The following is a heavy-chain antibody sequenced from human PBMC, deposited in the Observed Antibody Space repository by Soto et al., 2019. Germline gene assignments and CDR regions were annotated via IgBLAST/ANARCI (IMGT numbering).Heavy chain of an antibody. CDR1: GGTFRNYA. J-gene: IGHJ6*02. CDR2: IIPIFGTP. CDR3: TRGGTMITRVFHNYGMDV. V-gene: IGHV1-69*06. D-gene: IGHD3-16*01. Sequence: SVKVSCKASGGTFRNYAISWVRQAPGQGLEWMGGIIPIFGTPNYAQKFQARVTITADRSTGTAYMELSSLRSEDTAVYYCTRGGTMITRVFHNYGMDVWGQGTPVTVSS.